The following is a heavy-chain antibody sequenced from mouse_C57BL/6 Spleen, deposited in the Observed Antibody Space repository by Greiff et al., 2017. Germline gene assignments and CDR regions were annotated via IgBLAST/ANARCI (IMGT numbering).Heavy chain of an antibody. CDR2: ISRGGDYI. V-gene: IGHV5-9-1*02. CDR1: GFTFSSYA. CDR3: TRDTMITTGSSYVDY. Sequence: EVKLVESGEGLVKPGGSLKLSCAASGFTFSSYAMSWVRQTPEKRLEWVAYISRGGDYIYYADTVKGRFTISRDNARNTLYLQMSSLKSEDTAMYYCTRDTMITTGSSYVDYWGQGTTLTVSS. J-gene: IGHJ2*01. D-gene: IGHD2-4*01.